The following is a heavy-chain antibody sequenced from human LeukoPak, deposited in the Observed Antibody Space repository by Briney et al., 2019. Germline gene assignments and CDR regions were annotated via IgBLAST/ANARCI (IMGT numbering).Heavy chain of an antibody. CDR2: IYYSGST. CDR3: ERDRGFGSDAFDI. D-gene: IGHD3-10*01. CDR1: GGSISSYY. J-gene: IGHJ3*02. Sequence: PAETLSLPCTVSGGSISSYYWSWIRQPPGKGLEWIGYIYYSGSTNYNPSLKSRVTISVDTSKSQFSLKLSSLTAADTVVYYCERDRGFGSDAFDIWGQGTMVTVSS. V-gene: IGHV4-59*01.